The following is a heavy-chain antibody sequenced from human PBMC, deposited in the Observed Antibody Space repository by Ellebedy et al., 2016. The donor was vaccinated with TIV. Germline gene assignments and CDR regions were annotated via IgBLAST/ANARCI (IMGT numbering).Heavy chain of an antibody. D-gene: IGHD4-17*01. CDR1: GGSVSSANYY. J-gene: IGHJ4*02. Sequence: MPSETLSLTCTVPGGSVSSANYYWTWFRQPPGKGLEWTGYIYSSGRTDYKHSLKSRMAISDDTSRNQISLKLSSVTAADTAVYYCSAAYGRVTPAYWGQGTLVTVSS. V-gene: IGHV4-61*01. CDR2: IYSSGRT. CDR3: SAAYGRVTPAY.